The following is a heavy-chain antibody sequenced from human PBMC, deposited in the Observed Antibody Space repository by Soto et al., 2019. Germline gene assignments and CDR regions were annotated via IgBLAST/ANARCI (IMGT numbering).Heavy chain of an antibody. CDR2: IKQDGSEK. J-gene: IGHJ4*02. V-gene: IGHV3-7*01. D-gene: IGHD2-2*01. Sequence: EVQLVESGGGLVQPGGSLRLSCAASGFTFSGYWMSWVRQAPGKGLEWVANIKQDGSEKYYVDSVKGRFTSSRDNAKNSLYLLMTSLKAEDTAVYYCAKNNRYCSSTNCFVFDSWGQGTLVTVSS. CDR1: GFTFSGYW. CDR3: AKNNRYCSSTNCFVFDS.